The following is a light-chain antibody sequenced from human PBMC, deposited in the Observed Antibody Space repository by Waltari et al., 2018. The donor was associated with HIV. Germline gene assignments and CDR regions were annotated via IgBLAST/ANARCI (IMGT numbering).Light chain of an antibody. V-gene: IGLV2-11*01. Sequence: QSALTQPRSMSGSPGQSVTISCTGTSSDVGGYNYVSWYQQHPGKAPKLMIFDVNKRPSVVPDRCAGSKSGNTAALTISGRQAEDEADYYCCSYADKYTWVFGGGTKLAVL. CDR1: SSDVGGYNY. CDR3: CSYADKYTWV. CDR2: DVN. J-gene: IGLJ3*02.